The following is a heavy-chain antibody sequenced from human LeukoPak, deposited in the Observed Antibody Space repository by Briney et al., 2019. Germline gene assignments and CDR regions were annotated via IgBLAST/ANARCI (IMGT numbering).Heavy chain of an antibody. CDR1: GFTFSSYA. J-gene: IGHJ4*02. Sequence: GGSLRLSCAASGFTFSSYAMSWVRQAPGKGLEWVSAISGSGGSTYCADSVKGRFTISRDNSKNTLYLQMNSLRAEDTAVYYCAKDKWFGGDSYWGQGTLVTVSS. CDR2: ISGSGGST. CDR3: AKDKWFGGDSY. D-gene: IGHD3-10*01. V-gene: IGHV3-23*01.